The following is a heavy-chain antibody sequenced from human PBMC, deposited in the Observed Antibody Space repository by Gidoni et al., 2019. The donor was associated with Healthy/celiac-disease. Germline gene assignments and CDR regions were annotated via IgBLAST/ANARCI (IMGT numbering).Heavy chain of an antibody. D-gene: IGHD5-18*01. CDR3: ARPKRDTGGIDY. Sequence: QWQLQESGPGLLKPSETLSLTCTVSAGSGSSSSYYWGWIRQPPGKGLEWIGSIYYSGRTDYNPSLKSRVTISVDTSKSQFSLKLSSVTDADTAGYYCARPKRDTGGIDYWGQGTLVTVSS. J-gene: IGHJ4*02. CDR2: IYYSGRT. CDR1: AGSGSSSSYY. V-gene: IGHV4-39*01.